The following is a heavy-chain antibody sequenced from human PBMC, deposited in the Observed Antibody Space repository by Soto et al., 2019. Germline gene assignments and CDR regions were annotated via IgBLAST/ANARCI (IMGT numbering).Heavy chain of an antibody. J-gene: IGHJ3*01. Sequence: QVPLVQSGAEVRKPGASVNISCRASGFSFSDNLINWVRQAPGQSLEWMGWINPDNGNTRNSQTFQGRVTISRHSSASIAYVEVSDLTSEDTAVYYCARDILSVGPRANDAFDVWGQGTMVTVSS. D-gene: IGHD2-8*02. V-gene: IGHV1-3*01. CDR1: GFSFSDNL. CDR3: ARDILSVGPRANDAFDV. CDR2: INPDNGNT.